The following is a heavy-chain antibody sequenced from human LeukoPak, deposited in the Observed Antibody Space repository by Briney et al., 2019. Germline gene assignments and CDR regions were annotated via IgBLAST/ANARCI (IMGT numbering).Heavy chain of an antibody. CDR1: GFTFDDYA. CDR2: ISWNSGSI. V-gene: IGHV3-9*01. Sequence: GGSLRLSYAASGFTFDDYAMHWVRQAPGKGLEWVSGISWNSGSIGYADSVKGRFTISRDNAKNSLYLQMNSLRAEDTALYYCAKGGSDSSSSFDYWGQGTLVTVSS. D-gene: IGHD6-6*01. J-gene: IGHJ4*02. CDR3: AKGGSDSSSSFDY.